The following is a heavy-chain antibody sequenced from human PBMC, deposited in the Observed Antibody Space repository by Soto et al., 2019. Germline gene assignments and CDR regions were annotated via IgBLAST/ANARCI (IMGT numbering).Heavy chain of an antibody. J-gene: IGHJ3*02. CDR1: GYTFTSYY. V-gene: IGHV1-46*03. D-gene: IGHD2-2*01. CDR2: INPSGGST. CDR3: ATFSYCSSTSCYARGAAFDI. Sequence: QVQLVQSGAEVKKPGASVKVSCKASGYTFTSYYMHWVRQAPGQGLEWMGIINPSGGSTSYAQKFQGRMTMTRDTSTSTVDMELSSLRSEDTAVYYCATFSYCSSTSCYARGAAFDIWGQGTMVTVSS.